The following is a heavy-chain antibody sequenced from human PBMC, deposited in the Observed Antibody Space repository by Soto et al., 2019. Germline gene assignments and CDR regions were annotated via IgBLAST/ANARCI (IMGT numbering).Heavy chain of an antibody. Sequence: GGSLRLSCAASGFTFSDYYMSWIRQAPRKGLEWVSYISSSGSTIYYADSVKGRFTISRDNAKNSLYLQMNSLRAEDTAVYYCARDGYFWSGYTRLVYYYYYGMDVWGQGTTVTVSS. J-gene: IGHJ6*02. CDR3: ARDGYFWSGYTRLVYYYYYGMDV. D-gene: IGHD3-3*01. V-gene: IGHV3-11*01. CDR2: ISSSGSTI. CDR1: GFTFSDYY.